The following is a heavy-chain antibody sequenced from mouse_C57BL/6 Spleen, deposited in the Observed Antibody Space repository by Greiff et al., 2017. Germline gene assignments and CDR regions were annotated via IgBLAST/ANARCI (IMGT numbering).Heavy chain of an antibody. CDR2: IDPSDSYT. V-gene: IGHV1-50*01. D-gene: IGHD4-1*01. CDR1: GYTFTSYW. J-gene: IGHJ3*01. CDR3: GGTGPAWFAY. Sequence: VQLQQSGAELVKPGASVKLSCKASGYTFTSYWMQWVKQRPGQGLEWIGEIDPSDSYTNYNQKFKGKATLTVDTSSSTAYMQLSSLTSEDSAVYYCGGTGPAWFAYWGQGTLVTVSA.